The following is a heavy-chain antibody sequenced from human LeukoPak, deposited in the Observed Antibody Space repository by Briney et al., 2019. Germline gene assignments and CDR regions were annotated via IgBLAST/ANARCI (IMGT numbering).Heavy chain of an antibody. CDR1: GFTLGNYA. CDR3: ARDASPTSSWYGYYFDF. J-gene: IGHJ4*02. D-gene: IGHD6-13*01. CDR2: ISNSGGTT. Sequence: GGSLRLSCAASGFTLGNYAMSWVRQTPGKGREWVSYISNSGGTTYYADSVKGRFTISRDNAKNSLYLQMDSLRAEDTAVYFCARDASPTSSWYGYYFDFWGQGPLVAVSS. V-gene: IGHV3-48*04.